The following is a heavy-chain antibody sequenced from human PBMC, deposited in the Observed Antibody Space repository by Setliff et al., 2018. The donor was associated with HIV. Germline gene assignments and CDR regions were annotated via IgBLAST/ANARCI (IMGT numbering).Heavy chain of an antibody. J-gene: IGHJ4*02. V-gene: IGHV4-39*01. CDR1: GGSITTSSFY. Sequence: PSETLSLTCTVSGGSITTSSFYWGWIRPPPGKGLEWIGDIYYSGSTHYNPSLKSRVTISVDTSKNQFSLKLSSVTAADTAVYYCARRPSPYYYDDSSGYSGGNVDYWGQGTLVTVSS. D-gene: IGHD3-22*01. CDR2: IYYSGST. CDR3: ARRPSPYYYDDSSGYSGGNVDY.